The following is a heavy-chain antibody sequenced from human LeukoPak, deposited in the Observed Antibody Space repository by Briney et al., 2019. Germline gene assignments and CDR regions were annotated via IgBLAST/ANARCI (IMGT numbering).Heavy chain of an antibody. D-gene: IGHD2-2*01. J-gene: IGHJ5*02. CDR2: IYYSGST. CDR3: ARERTYQLLGFDP. V-gene: IGHV4-30-4*01. CDR1: GGSISSGDYY. Sequence: SETLSLTCTVSGGSISSGDYYWSWIRQPPGEGLEWIGYIYYSGSTYYNPSLKSRVTISVDTSKNQFSLKLSSVTAADTAVYYCARERTYQLLGFDPWGQGTLVTVSS.